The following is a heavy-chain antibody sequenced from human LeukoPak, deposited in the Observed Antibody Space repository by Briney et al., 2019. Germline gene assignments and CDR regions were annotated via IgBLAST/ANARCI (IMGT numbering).Heavy chain of an antibody. V-gene: IGHV4-34*01. J-gene: IGHJ5*02. Sequence: PSETLSLTCAVYGGSFSGYFWSWIRQPPGKGLEWIGEITQSGSTNYNPSLKSRVTISVDTSKNQFSLKLTSVTAADTAVYYCAAGSLVAATRLLSWGQGTLVTVSS. D-gene: IGHD2-15*01. CDR2: ITQSGST. CDR3: AAGSLVAATRLLS. CDR1: GGSFSGYF.